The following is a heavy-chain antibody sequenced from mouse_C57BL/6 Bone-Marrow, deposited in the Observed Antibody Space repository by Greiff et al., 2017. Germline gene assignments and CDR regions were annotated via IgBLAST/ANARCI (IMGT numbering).Heavy chain of an antibody. CDR1: GYTFTSYT. CDR2: INPSSGYT. Sequence: VQLKESGAELARPGDSVKMSCKASGYTFTSYTMHWVKQRPGQGLEWIGYINPSSGYTKYNQKFKDKATLTADKSSSTAYMQLSSLTSEDSAVYYCARRRKLGRGYAMDYWGQGTAVTVSA. J-gene: IGHJ4*01. CDR3: ARRRKLGRGYAMDY. V-gene: IGHV1-4*01. D-gene: IGHD4-1*01.